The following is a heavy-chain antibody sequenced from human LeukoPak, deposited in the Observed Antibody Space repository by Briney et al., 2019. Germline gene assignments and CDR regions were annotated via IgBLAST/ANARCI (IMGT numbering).Heavy chain of an antibody. CDR2: IYYSGST. CDR3: ARVGYGVRGVHTSYGMDV. J-gene: IGHJ6*02. CDR1: GGSISSSSYY. V-gene: IGHV4-39*01. Sequence: SESLSLTCTVSGGSISSSSYYWGWIRQPPGKGLEWIGSIYYSGSTYYNPSLKSRVTISVDTSKNQFSLKLSSVTAADTAVYYCARVGYGVRGVHTSYGMDVWGQGTTVTVSS. D-gene: IGHD3-10*01.